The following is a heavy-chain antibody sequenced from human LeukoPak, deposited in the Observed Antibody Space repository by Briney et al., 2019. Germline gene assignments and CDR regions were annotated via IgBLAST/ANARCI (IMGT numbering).Heavy chain of an antibody. V-gene: IGHV4-30-4*01. D-gene: IGHD3-10*01. CDR3: ARDPGFPTRDWFDP. Sequence: SSETLSLTCTVSGGSISSGDYYWSWIRQPPGKGLEWIGYIYYTGSTYYNPSLKSRVTISVDTSKNQFSLKLSYVTAADTAVYYCARDPGFPTRDWFDPWGQGTLVTVSS. J-gene: IGHJ5*02. CDR2: IYYTGST. CDR1: GGSISSGDYY.